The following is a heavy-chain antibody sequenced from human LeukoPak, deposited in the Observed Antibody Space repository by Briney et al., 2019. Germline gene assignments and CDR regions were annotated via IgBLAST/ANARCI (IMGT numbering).Heavy chain of an antibody. J-gene: IGHJ5*02. V-gene: IGHV4-30-4*01. D-gene: IGHD3-22*01. CDR2: IYYSGST. Sequence: SETLSLTCTVSGGSISSGGYYWSWLRQPPGKGLEWIGYIYYSGSTYYNPSLKSRVTISVDTSKNQFSLKLSSVTAADTAVYYCASSGYYTNWFDPWGQGTLVTVSS. CDR3: ASSGYYTNWFDP. CDR1: GGSISSGGYY.